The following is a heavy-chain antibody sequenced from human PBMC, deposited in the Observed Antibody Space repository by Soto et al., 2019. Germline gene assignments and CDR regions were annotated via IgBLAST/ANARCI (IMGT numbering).Heavy chain of an antibody. V-gene: IGHV4-31*03. CDR2: IYYSGST. CDR1: GGSISSGGYY. CDR3: AVERRDYGSGSYSWFDP. Sequence: PSETLSLTCTVPGGSISSGGYYWSWIRQHPGKGLEWSGYIYYSGSTYYNPALKSRVTISVDTSTHQFSLKLSSVTAADTAVYYCAVERRDYGSGSYSWFDPWGKGTLVTVSS. J-gene: IGHJ5*02. D-gene: IGHD3-10*01.